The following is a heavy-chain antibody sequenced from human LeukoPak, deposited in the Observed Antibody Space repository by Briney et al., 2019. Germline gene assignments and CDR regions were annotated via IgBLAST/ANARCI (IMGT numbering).Heavy chain of an antibody. CDR2: INHSGST. Sequence: SETLSLTCTVSGGSISSGDYYWSWICQPPGKGLEWIGEINHSGSTNYNPSLKSRVTISVDTSKNQFSLKLSSVTAADTAVYYCARGYSSSWYGDDYWGQGTLVTVSS. CDR1: GGSISSGDYY. V-gene: IGHV4-39*07. CDR3: ARGYSSSWYGDDY. D-gene: IGHD6-13*01. J-gene: IGHJ4*02.